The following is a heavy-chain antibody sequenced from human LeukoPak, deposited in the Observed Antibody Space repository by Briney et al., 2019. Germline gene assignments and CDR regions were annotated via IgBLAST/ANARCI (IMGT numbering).Heavy chain of an antibody. Sequence: SETLSLTCTVSGGSISSSSYYWGWIRQPPGKGLEWIGSIYYSGSTDYNPSLKRRVTISVEPSKNQFSLKLSSVTAAHTAVYHCARHSGYSYGYAYYYYYMDVWGEGTTVTVSS. J-gene: IGHJ6*03. CDR2: IYYSGST. CDR1: GGSISSSSYY. V-gene: IGHV4-39*01. D-gene: IGHD5-18*01. CDR3: ARHSGYSYGYAYYYYYMDV.